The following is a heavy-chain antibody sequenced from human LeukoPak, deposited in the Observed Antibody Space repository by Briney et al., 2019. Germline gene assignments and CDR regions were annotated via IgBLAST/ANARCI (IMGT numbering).Heavy chain of an antibody. J-gene: IGHJ4*02. CDR1: GYTFSGYW. CDR3: ARQNRYCSSTNCYGDLDY. Sequence: GESPKISCRGSGYTFSGYWIAWVRQMPGKGLEWMGIIFPDDSDTTYSPSFQGQVTMSADKSISTAYLQWSSLKASDTAMYYCARQNRYCSSTNCYGDLDYWGQGSLVTVSS. V-gene: IGHV5-51*01. D-gene: IGHD2-2*01. CDR2: IFPDDSDT.